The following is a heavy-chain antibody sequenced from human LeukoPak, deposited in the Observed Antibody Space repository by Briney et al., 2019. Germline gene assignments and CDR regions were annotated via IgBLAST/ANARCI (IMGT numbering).Heavy chain of an antibody. Sequence: PSETLSLTCTVSGGSISSYYWSWIRQPAGKGLEWIGRIYTSGSTNYNPSLKSRATISVDTSKNQFSLELSSVTAADTAVYYCARSLPRYGSGRQNWFDPWGQGTLVTVSS. D-gene: IGHD3-10*01. CDR3: ARSLPRYGSGRQNWFDP. J-gene: IGHJ5*02. V-gene: IGHV4-4*07. CDR1: GGSISSYY. CDR2: IYTSGST.